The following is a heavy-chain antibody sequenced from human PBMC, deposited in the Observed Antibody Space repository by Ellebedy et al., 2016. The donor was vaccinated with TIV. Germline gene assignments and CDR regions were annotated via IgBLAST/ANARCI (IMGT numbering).Heavy chain of an antibody. J-gene: IGHJ4*02. CDR3: ALASFDY. Sequence: AASVKVSCKASGYSFVNYYIQWVRQAPGHGLEWVGIIDPSDGSTSYTQRFQGRITLTRDTSTTTVYMSLSSLRFDDTAMYYCALASFDYWGQGTLVTVSS. D-gene: IGHD1-1*01. V-gene: IGHV1-46*01. CDR1: GYSFVNYY. CDR2: IDPSDGST.